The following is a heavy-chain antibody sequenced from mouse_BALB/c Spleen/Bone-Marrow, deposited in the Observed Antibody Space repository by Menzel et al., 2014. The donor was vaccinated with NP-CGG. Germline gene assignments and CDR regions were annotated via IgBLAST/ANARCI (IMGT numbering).Heavy chain of an antibody. CDR2: IYPGNSDT. J-gene: IGHJ1*01. CDR3: TKITAATGYFDV. Sequence: VQLKQSGTVLARPGASVKMSCKASGYTFTSYWMHWVKQRPGQGLEWIGAIYPGNSDTSYNQKFKGKAKLTAVTSTSTAYMELSSLTNEDPAVYYCTKITAATGYFDVWGAGTTVTVSS. CDR1: GYTFTSYW. V-gene: IGHV1-5*01. D-gene: IGHD1-2*01.